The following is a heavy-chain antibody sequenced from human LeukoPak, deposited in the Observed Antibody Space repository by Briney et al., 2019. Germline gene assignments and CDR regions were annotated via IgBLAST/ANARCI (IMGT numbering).Heavy chain of an antibody. CDR1: GYTFTSYY. J-gene: IGHJ4*02. Sequence: ASVKVSCKASGYTFTSYYMHWVRQAPGQGLEWMGIINPSGGSTSYAQKSQDRVIMTRDMSTSTVYMELSSLRSEDTAVYYCARDRGSSQSCADYWGQGTLVTVSS. CDR2: INPSGGST. D-gene: IGHD3-10*01. CDR3: ARDRGSSQSCADY. V-gene: IGHV1-46*01.